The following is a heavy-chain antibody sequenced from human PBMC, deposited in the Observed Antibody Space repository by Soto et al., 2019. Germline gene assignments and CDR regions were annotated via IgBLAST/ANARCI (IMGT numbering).Heavy chain of an antibody. CDR3: ARDRDYYYDNSDKHPYHHAMDV. Sequence: GSVKVSFKASGYTFTNYAMSWLRQAPGEGLEGMGGISAYSDRTNYSQNLQGRVAMTTDTDTSSAHIEDRSLRSDDTAVYYCARDRDYYYDNSDKHPYHHAMDVWGQGTKVTVSS. J-gene: IGHJ6*02. V-gene: IGHV1-18*04. D-gene: IGHD3-22*01. CDR1: GYTFTNYA. CDR2: ISAYSDRT.